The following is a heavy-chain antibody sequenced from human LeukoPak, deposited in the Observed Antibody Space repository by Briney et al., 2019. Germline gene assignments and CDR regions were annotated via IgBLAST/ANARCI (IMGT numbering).Heavy chain of an antibody. CDR1: GGSLSGYY. J-gene: IGHJ4*02. D-gene: IGHD3-22*01. CDR3: AYDSSGYYIDH. Sequence: PSETLSLTCAVYGGSLSGYYWSWIRQPPGKGLEWIGEINHSGGTNYNSSLKSRVTISVDSSKNQFSLRLSSVTAADTAVYYCAYDSSGYYIDHWGQGTLVTVSS. CDR2: INHSGGT. V-gene: IGHV4-34*01.